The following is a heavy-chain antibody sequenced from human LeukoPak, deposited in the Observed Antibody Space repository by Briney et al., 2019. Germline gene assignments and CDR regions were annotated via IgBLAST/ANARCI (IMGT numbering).Heavy chain of an antibody. D-gene: IGHD1-26*01. CDR3: AKDRSATYSNWFDP. J-gene: IGHJ5*02. CDR2: ISYDGSNK. V-gene: IGHV3-30-3*01. Sequence: GGSLRLSCAASGFTFSSYAMHWVRQAPGKGLEWVAVISYDGSNKYYADSVKGGFTISRDNSKNTLYLQMNSLRAEDTAVYYCAKDRSATYSNWFDPWGQGTLVTVSS. CDR1: GFTFSSYA.